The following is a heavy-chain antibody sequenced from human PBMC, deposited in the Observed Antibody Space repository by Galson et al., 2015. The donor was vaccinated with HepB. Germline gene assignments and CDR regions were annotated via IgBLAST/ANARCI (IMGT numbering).Heavy chain of an antibody. CDR2: ISYDGSNK. CDR3: AKRDGDSQPPDY. J-gene: IGHJ4*02. V-gene: IGHV3-30*18. D-gene: IGHD4-17*01. CDR1: GFTFSSYG. Sequence: SLRLSCAASGFTFSSYGMHWVRQAPGKGLEWVAVISYDGSNKYYADSVKGRFTISRDNSKNTLYLQMNSLRAEDTAVYYCAKRDGDSQPPDYWGQGTLVTVSS.